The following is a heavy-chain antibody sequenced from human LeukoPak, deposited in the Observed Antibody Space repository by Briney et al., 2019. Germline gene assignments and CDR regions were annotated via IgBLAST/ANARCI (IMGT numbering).Heavy chain of an antibody. CDR2: ISYDGSSK. Sequence: GGSLRLSCAASGXTSSSFGMHWVRQAPGKGLEWVAVISYDGSSKYYADSVKGRFTISRDNSKNTLYLQMNSLRAEDTAVYYCASPAVYSSSWYYFDYWGQGTLVTVSS. J-gene: IGHJ4*02. CDR3: ASPAVYSSSWYYFDY. D-gene: IGHD6-13*01. CDR1: GXTSSSFG. V-gene: IGHV3-30*03.